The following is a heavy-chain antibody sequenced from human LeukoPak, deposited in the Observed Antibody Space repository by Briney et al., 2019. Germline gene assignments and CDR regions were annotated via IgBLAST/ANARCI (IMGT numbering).Heavy chain of an antibody. V-gene: IGHV4-34*01. CDR1: GGSFSGYY. J-gene: IGHJ5*02. CDR2: INHSGST. Sequence: SETLSLTCAVYGGSFSGYYWSWIRQPPGKGLEWIGEINHSGSTSYNPSLKSRVTISVDTSKNQFSLKLNSVTAADTAVYYCASPSPGFDPWGQGTLVTVSS. CDR3: ASPSPGFDP.